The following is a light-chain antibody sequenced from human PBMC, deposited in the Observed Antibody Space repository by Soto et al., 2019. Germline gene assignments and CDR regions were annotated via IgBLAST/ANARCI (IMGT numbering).Light chain of an antibody. CDR2: EVS. J-gene: IGLJ2*01. Sequence: QSALTQPASVSGSPGQSITISCTGTSSDVGGYNYVSWYQQHPGKAPKLMIYEVSNRPSGVSNRFSGSKSGNTASLTISGLQAEDEADYYCSSYTSSIHVVVGGGTKLTVL. V-gene: IGLV2-14*01. CDR3: SSYTSSIHVV. CDR1: SSDVGGYNY.